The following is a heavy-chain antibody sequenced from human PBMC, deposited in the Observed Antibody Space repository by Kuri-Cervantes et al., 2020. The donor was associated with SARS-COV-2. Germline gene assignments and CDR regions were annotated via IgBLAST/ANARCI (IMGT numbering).Heavy chain of an antibody. Sequence: GESLKISCAASGFTFSSYAMHWVRQAPGKGLEWVSSISSYSSFIYYADSVKGRFTISRDNVKNSLYLQMDSLRAEDTALYYCARDGDSSSRYYFDYWGQGSLVTVSS. V-gene: IGHV3-21*01. J-gene: IGHJ4*02. CDR3: ARDGDSSSRYYFDY. D-gene: IGHD6-13*01. CDR1: GFTFSSYA. CDR2: ISSYSSFI.